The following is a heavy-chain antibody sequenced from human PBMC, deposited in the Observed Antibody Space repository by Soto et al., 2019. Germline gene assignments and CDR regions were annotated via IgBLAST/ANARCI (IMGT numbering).Heavy chain of an antibody. V-gene: IGHV1-2*02. CDR3: ARRSTQVSMGADY. CDR2: INPNSDGT. Sequence: ASVKVSCKASGYTFTGYYMHWVRQAPGQGLEWMGWINPNSDGTSYAQKFQGRVTMTRDTSISTAYMELSRRRSDDTAVHYCARRSTQVSMGADYWGQGTLVTVSS. CDR1: GYTFTGYY. J-gene: IGHJ4*02. D-gene: IGHD3-16*01.